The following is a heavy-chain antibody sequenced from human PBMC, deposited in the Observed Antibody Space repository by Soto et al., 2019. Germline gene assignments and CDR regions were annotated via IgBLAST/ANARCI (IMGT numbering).Heavy chain of an antibody. CDR1: GDSIDSAFYY. CDR3: ARSQVTVVVPGL. V-gene: IGHV4-30-4*01. D-gene: IGHD2-21*02. J-gene: IGHJ4*02. CDR2: VHHTGST. Sequence: HVQLQESGPGLVKPSQTLSLTCTVSGDSIDSAFYYWSWVRQPPGKGLQWIGYVHHTGSTFYNPSLKTRVTFSVDTSKNQFSLNLTSVTAADTAIYYCARSQVTVVVPGLWGQATLVTVSA.